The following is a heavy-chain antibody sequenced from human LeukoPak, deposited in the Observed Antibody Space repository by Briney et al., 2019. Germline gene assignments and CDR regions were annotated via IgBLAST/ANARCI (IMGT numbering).Heavy chain of an antibody. V-gene: IGHV3-53*01. CDR1: GFTFSNYA. Sequence: GRSLRLSCAASGFTFSNYALHWVRQAPGKGLEWVSVIYSGGSTYYADSVKGRFTISRDNSKNTLYLQMNSLRAEDTAVYYCARGNYYGSGSVIWGQGTLVTVSS. CDR2: IYSGGST. CDR3: ARGNYYGSGSVI. J-gene: IGHJ4*02. D-gene: IGHD3-10*01.